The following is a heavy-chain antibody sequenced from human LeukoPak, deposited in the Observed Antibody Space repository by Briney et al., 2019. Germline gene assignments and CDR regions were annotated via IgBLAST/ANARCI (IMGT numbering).Heavy chain of an antibody. Sequence: GGSLRLSCAASGFTFSSYGMHWVRQAPGKGLEWVAFIRYDGSNKYYADSVKGRFTISRDNSKNTLYPQMNSLRAEDTAVYYCAKHSYQLLAYYFDYWGQGTLVTVSS. CDR1: GFTFSSYG. J-gene: IGHJ4*02. CDR3: AKHSYQLLAYYFDY. CDR2: IRYDGSNK. V-gene: IGHV3-30*02. D-gene: IGHD2-2*01.